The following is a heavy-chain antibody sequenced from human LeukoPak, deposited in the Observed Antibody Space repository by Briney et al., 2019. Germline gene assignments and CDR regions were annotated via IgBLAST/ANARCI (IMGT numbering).Heavy chain of an antibody. Sequence: SETLSLTCAVYGGSFSGYYWSWIRQPPGKGLEWIGEINHSGSTNYNPSLKSRVTISVDTSKNQFSLKLSSVTAADTAVYYCASSKRYTGSYNPNRDYFDYWGQGTLVTVSS. CDR1: GGSFSGYY. CDR3: ASSKRYTGSYNPNRDYFDY. J-gene: IGHJ4*02. CDR2: INHSGST. V-gene: IGHV4-34*01. D-gene: IGHD3-10*01.